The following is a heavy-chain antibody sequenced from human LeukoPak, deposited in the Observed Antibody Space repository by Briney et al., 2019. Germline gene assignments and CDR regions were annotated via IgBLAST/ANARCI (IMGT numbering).Heavy chain of an antibody. CDR1: GGTFSSYA. J-gene: IGHJ4*02. Sequence: ASVKVSCKASGGTFSSYAISWVRQAPGQGLEWMGGIIPIFGTANYAQKFQGRVTITADESTSTAYMELSSLRSEDTAVYYCARSTGYQLLLYFVYWGQGTLVTVSS. D-gene: IGHD2-2*01. CDR3: ARSTGYQLLLYFVY. V-gene: IGHV1-69*01. CDR2: IIPIFGTA.